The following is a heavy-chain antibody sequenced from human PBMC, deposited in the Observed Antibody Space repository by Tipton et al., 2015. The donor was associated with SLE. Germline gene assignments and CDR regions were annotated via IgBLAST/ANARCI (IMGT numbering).Heavy chain of an antibody. V-gene: IGHV4-4*09. J-gene: IGHJ3*02. CDR3: ARVHYYDSSGYCDAFDI. D-gene: IGHD3-22*01. Sequence: TLSLTCTVSGGSISSYYWSWIRQPPGKGLEWIGYIYTSGSTNYNPSLKSRVTISVDTSKNQFSLKLSSVTAADTAVYYCARVHYYDSSGYCDAFDIWGQGTMVTVSS. CDR2: IYTSGST. CDR1: GGSISSYY.